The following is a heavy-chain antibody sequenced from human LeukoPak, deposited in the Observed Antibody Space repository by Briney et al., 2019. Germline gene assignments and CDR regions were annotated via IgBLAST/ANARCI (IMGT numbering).Heavy chain of an antibody. J-gene: IGHJ6*03. CDR1: GYTFTSYD. Sequence: GASVKVSCKASGYTFTSYDINWVRQATGQGLEWMGWMNPNSGNTGYAQKFQGRVTMTRNTSISTAYMELSSLRSEDTAVYYCVSSWNYYYYMDVWGKGTTVTVSS. V-gene: IGHV1-8*01. D-gene: IGHD1-1*01. CDR2: MNPNSGNT. CDR3: VSSWNYYYYMDV.